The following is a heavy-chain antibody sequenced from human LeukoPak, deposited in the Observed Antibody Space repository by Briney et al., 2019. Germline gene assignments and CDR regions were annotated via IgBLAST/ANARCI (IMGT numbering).Heavy chain of an antibody. CDR1: GGSISSYY. Sequence: SETLSLTCTVSGGSISSYYWSWIRQPPGKGLEWIGYIYYSGSTNYNPSLKSRVTISVDTSKNQFSLKLSSVTAADTAVYYCARRRGSYSSSWYYFDYWGQGTLVTVSS. CDR3: ARRRGSYSSSWYYFDY. V-gene: IGHV4-59*01. CDR2: IYYSGST. J-gene: IGHJ4*02. D-gene: IGHD6-13*01.